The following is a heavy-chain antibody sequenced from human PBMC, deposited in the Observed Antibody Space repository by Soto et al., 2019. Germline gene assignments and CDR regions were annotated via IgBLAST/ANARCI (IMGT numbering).Heavy chain of an antibody. J-gene: IGHJ6*03. V-gene: IGHV3-21*01. CDR3: ARDPRYRSSTSCYGWNYYYMDV. CDR2: ISSSSSYI. D-gene: IGHD2-2*01. CDR1: GFTFSSYS. Sequence: EVKLVESGGGLVKPVGSLRLSCAASGFTFSSYSMNWVRQAPGKGLEWVASISSSSSYIYYADSVKGRFTISRDNAKNSLYLQMNSLRAEDTAVYYCARDPRYRSSTSCYGWNYYYMDVWGKGTTVTVSS.